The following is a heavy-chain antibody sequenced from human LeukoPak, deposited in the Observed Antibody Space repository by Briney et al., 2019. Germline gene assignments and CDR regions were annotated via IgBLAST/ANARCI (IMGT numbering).Heavy chain of an antibody. CDR3: ARHPTALVSYGFDP. CDR2: IYYSGST. D-gene: IGHD5-18*01. CDR1: GGSFSNYY. Sequence: PSETLSLTCTVSGGSFSNYYWSWIRQPPGKGLEWIGYIYYSGSTNYNPSLKSRVTISVDTSKKQFSLNLSSVTAADTAVYYCARHPTALVSYGFDPWGQGALVTVSS. V-gene: IGHV4-59*08. J-gene: IGHJ5*02.